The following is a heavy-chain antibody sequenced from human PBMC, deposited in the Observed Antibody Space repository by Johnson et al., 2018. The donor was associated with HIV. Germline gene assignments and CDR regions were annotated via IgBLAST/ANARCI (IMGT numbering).Heavy chain of an antibody. D-gene: IGHD3-10*01. CDR2: INWNGATP. CDR1: GFIFDEYD. CDR3: YCTEHFGAGSESKGTFDV. J-gene: IGHJ3*01. V-gene: IGHV3-20*01. Sequence: EVQLVESGGGVVQPGRSLRLSCEASGFIFDEYDMSWVRQAPGKGLEWVAGINWNGATPGSADSVKGRFTIANDNSKNTLYLQMTSLRQDDTAVYACYCTEHFGAGSESKGTFDVWGQGTMVTVSS.